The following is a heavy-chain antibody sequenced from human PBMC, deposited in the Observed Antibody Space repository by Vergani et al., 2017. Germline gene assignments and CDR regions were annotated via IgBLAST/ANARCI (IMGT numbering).Heavy chain of an antibody. CDR3: AHTGGITELYDAFDI. D-gene: IGHD3-10*01. CDR1: GFSLSTSGVV. V-gene: IGHV2-5*02. CDR2: IYWDDDK. J-gene: IGHJ3*02. Sequence: QITLKESGPTLVKPTQTLTLTCTFSGFSLSTSGVVVGWIRQPPGRAVEGLALIYWDDDKRYTPSLTGRLTITKDTSKNQVVLTMTNMDPVDTATYYCAHTGGITELYDAFDIWGQGTMVTVSS.